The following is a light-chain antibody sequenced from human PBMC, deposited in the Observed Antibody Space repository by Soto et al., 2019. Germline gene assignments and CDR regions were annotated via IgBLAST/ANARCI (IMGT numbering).Light chain of an antibody. J-gene: IGKJ1*01. V-gene: IGKV3-20*01. CDR2: STS. CDR3: QQYGSSPRT. Sequence: EIVLTQSPGTLSLSPGERATLSCRASQAVTSPFLAWYQQTPGQAPRLVIYSTSARATGIPDRFSGSGSGTDFTLTISSLEPEDSAVYYCQQYGSSPRTFGQGTKVEV. CDR1: QAVTSPF.